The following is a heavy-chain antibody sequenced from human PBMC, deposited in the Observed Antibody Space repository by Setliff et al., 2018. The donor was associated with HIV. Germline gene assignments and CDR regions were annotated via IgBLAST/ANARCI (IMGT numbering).Heavy chain of an antibody. J-gene: IGHJ6*03. CDR1: GYTFTSYA. V-gene: IGHV1-2*02. Sequence: GASVKVSCKASGYTFTSYAMHWVRQAPGQRLEWMGWINPKSGGTNSALKFQGRVTMTRDTSISTAYMELSRLRSDDTAVYYCARDGGGPGDYYYYYMDVWAKGTTVTVSS. CDR2: INPKSGGT. CDR3: ARDGGGPGDYYYYYMDV. D-gene: IGHD3-16*01.